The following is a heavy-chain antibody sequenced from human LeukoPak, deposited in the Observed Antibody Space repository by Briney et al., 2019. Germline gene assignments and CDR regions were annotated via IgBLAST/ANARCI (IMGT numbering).Heavy chain of an antibody. CDR2: INHSGST. CDR3: ATYYYESSAYYGLLDY. Sequence: SETLSLTFAVYGGSFSDYYWSWIRQPPGKGLEWLGEINHSGSTNYNPSLKSRVTISVDTSKNQFSLKLSSVTAADTAVYYCATYYYESSAYYGLLDYWGQGTLVTVSS. D-gene: IGHD3-22*01. J-gene: IGHJ4*02. CDR1: GGSFSDYY. V-gene: IGHV4-34*01.